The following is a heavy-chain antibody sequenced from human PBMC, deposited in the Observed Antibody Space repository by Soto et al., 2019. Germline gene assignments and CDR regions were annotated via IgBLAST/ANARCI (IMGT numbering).Heavy chain of an antibody. J-gene: IGHJ4*02. V-gene: IGHV3-30-3*01. CDR2: ISYDGSNK. D-gene: IGHD6-13*01. Sequence: QVQLVESGGGVVQPGRSLRLSCAASGFTFSSYAMHWVRQAPGKGLEWVAVISYDGSNKYYADVVKGRFTISRDNSKNTLYLQMNSLRAEDTAVYYCARDRAPYSSSPPHGYWGQGTLVTVSS. CDR1: GFTFSSYA. CDR3: ARDRAPYSSSPPHGY.